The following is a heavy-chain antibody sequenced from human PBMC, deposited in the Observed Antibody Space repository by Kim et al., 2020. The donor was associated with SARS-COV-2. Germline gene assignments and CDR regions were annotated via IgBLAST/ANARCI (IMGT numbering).Heavy chain of an antibody. V-gene: IGHV1-69*13. Sequence: SVKVSCKASGGTFNSHSISWVRQAPGQGLEWMGGIIPIFDATNHAQIFQGRLTISADDSTSTAHMQLSGLTVEDTAIYYCASGGYSGYYFMGIYTYNGMDVWGQGTTLTVSS. CDR1: GGTFNSHS. J-gene: IGHJ6*02. D-gene: IGHD5-12*01. CDR2: IIPIFDAT. CDR3: ASGGYSGYYFMGIYTYNGMDV.